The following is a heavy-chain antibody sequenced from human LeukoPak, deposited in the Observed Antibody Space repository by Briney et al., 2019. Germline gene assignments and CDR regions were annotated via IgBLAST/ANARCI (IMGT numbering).Heavy chain of an antibody. V-gene: IGHV4-34*01. J-gene: IGHJ4*02. Sequence: NTSETLSLTCAVYGGSFSGYYWSWIRQPPGKGLEWIGEINHSGSTNYNPSLKSRVTISVDTSKNQFSLKLSSVTAADTAVYYCARSSIAAAANDYWGQGTLVTVSS. CDR2: INHSGST. CDR3: ARSSIAAAANDY. D-gene: IGHD6-13*01. CDR1: GGSFSGYY.